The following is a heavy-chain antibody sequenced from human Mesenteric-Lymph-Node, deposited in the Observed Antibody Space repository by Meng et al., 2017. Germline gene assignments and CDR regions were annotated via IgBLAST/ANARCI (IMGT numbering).Heavy chain of an antibody. D-gene: IGHD4/OR15-4a*01. CDR1: GFTFSGYW. V-gene: IGHV3-74*03. CDR2: INGDGSST. Sequence: GQMVEPGGGLVQPGGSLRLSCVASGFTFSGYWMHWVRQAPGKGLVWVSRINGDGSSTTYADSVKGRFTISRDNAKNTLYLQMNSLRAEDTAVYYCTRALNDDNGETFWGQGTLVTVSS. CDR3: TRALNDDNGETF. J-gene: IGHJ4*02.